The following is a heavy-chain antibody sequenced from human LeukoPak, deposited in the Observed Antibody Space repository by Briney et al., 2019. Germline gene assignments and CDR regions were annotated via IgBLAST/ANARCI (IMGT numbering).Heavy chain of an antibody. D-gene: IGHD4-17*01. CDR1: GFTFSSYG. CDR2: IWYDGSNK. Sequence: GGSLRLSCAASGFTFSSYGMHWVRQAPGKGLEWVAVIWYDGSNKYYADSVKGRVPISRDNSKNTLYLQMNSLRAEDTAVYYCARDLFAPDYGDYVNSYYGMDVWGKGATVTVSS. CDR3: ARDLFAPDYGDYVNSYYGMDV. V-gene: IGHV3-33*01. J-gene: IGHJ6*04.